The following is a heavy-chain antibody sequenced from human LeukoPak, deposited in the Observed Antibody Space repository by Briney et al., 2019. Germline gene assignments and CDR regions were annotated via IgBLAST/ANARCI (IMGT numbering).Heavy chain of an antibody. J-gene: IGHJ2*01. V-gene: IGHV4-59*01. CDR3: ARSAPYWYFDL. Sequence: SETLSLTCTVSGGSISSYYWNWIRQPPGKGLEWIGYVYYTGSANYSPSLKSRVTISVDTSKNQFSLKLSSVTAADTAVYYCARSAPYWYFDLWGRGTLVTVSS. CDR2: VYYTGSA. CDR1: GGSISSYY.